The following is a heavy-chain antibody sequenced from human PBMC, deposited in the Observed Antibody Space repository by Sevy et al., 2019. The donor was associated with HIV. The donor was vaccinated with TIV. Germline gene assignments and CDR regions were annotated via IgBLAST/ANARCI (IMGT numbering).Heavy chain of an antibody. CDR1: GFTFSSYE. CDR3: AREGSIFGVVPNYGMDV. CDR2: ISSSGSTI. D-gene: IGHD3-3*01. Sequence: GGSLRLSCAASGFTFSSYEMNWVRQAPGKGLEWDSYISSSGSTIYYADSVKGRFTISGDNAKNSLYLQMNSLRAEDTAVYYCAREGSIFGVVPNYGMDVWGQGTTVTVSS. J-gene: IGHJ6*02. V-gene: IGHV3-48*03.